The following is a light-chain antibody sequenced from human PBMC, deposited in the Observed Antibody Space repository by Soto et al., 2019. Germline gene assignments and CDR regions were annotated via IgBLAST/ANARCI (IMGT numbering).Light chain of an antibody. Sequence: DIQMTQSPSTLSASVGDRVTITCRASQSISSWLAWYQQKPEKAPKSLIYFASTLQSGVPSRFSASGSGTEFTLTISSLQPDDFATYYCQHYNSYSEAFGQGTKVDI. CDR3: QHYNSYSEA. CDR1: QSISSW. V-gene: IGKV1-5*01. J-gene: IGKJ1*01. CDR2: FAS.